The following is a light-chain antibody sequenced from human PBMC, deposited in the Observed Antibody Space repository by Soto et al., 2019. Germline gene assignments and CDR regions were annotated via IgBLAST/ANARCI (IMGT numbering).Light chain of an antibody. Sequence: EIVMTQSPATLSVSPGERATLSCRASQSVASDLAWYQQRPGQAPRLLIYGASTRATGIPARFSASGSGTEFTLTIGSLQSEDFVVYYCQQYNNWPYTFGQGTKLEIK. V-gene: IGKV3-15*01. CDR3: QQYNNWPYT. J-gene: IGKJ2*01. CDR2: GAS. CDR1: QSVASD.